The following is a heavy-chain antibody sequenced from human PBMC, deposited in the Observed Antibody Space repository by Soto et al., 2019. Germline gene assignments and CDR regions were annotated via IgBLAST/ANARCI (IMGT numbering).Heavy chain of an antibody. CDR1: GFTLSSYW. V-gene: IGHV3-74*01. CDR2: INSDGSST. J-gene: IGHJ5*02. D-gene: IGHD3-3*01. CDR3: AREIYYDFWSGYYRWFDP. Sequence: EVQLVESGGGLVQPGGSLRLSCAASGFTLSSYWMHWVRQAPGKGLVWVSRINSDGSSTSYADSVKGRFTISRDNAKNTLYLQMNSLRAEDTAVYYCAREIYYDFWSGYYRWFDPWGQGTLVTVSS.